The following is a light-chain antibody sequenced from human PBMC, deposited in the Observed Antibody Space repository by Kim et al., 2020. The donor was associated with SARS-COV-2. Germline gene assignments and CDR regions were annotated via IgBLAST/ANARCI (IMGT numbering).Light chain of an antibody. Sequence: KTGTISCTRSGGSIASNYVQWYQQRPGSSPTTVIYEDNQRPSGVPDRFSGSIDSSSNSASLTISGLKTEDEADYYCQSYDSSNHGVFGGGTQLTVL. CDR3: QSYDSSNHGV. J-gene: IGLJ3*02. CDR1: GGSIASNY. V-gene: IGLV6-57*01. CDR2: EDN.